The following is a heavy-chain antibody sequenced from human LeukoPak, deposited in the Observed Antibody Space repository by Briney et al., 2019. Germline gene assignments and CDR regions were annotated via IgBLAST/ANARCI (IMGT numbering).Heavy chain of an antibody. D-gene: IGHD6-19*01. V-gene: IGHV3-23*01. Sequence: GGSLRLSCAASGFTFSSYAMSWVRPAPGKGLEWVSAISGSGGSTYYADSVKGRFTISRDNSKNTLYLQMNSLRAEDTAVYYCAKEPAYSSGWYGVYYFDYWGQGTLVTVSS. CDR3: AKEPAYSSGWYGVYYFDY. J-gene: IGHJ4*02. CDR2: ISGSGGST. CDR1: GFTFSSYA.